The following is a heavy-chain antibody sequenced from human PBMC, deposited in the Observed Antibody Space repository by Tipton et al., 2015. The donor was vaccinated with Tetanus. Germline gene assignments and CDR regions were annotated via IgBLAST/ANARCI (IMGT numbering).Heavy chain of an antibody. CDR1: GYTFTGYY. D-gene: IGHD3-22*01. CDR3: ARDRGDYIYYGMDV. Sequence: QLVQSGAEVKKPGASVKVSCKASGYTFTGYYIYWVRQAPGQGLEWMGWIDPNSGGTNYAQKFQGRVTMTRDTSISTAYMELSSPRSDDTAVYYCARDRGDYIYYGMDVWGPGTTVTVS. V-gene: IGHV1-2*02. J-gene: IGHJ6*02. CDR2: IDPNSGGT.